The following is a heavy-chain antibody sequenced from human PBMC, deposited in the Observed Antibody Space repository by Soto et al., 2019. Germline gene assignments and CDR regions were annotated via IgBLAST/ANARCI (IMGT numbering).Heavy chain of an antibody. CDR2: VHISGHS. D-gene: IGHD2-15*01. Sequence: SPETLSLTCTLSVGSVRAPDWWNWVRQSPDKGLEWIAEVHISGHSNYNPSLRSRVSVSIDSSKNQFYLNLNSVTAADTAIYYCPRVRHGCSANKCYCDPCGQGPQVTVSA. V-gene: IGHV4-4*03. CDR3: PRVRHGCSANKCYCDP. CDR1: VGSVRAPDW. J-gene: IGHJ5*01.